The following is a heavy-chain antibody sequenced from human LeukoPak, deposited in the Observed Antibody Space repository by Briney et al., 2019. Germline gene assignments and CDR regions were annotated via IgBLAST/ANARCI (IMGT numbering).Heavy chain of an antibody. D-gene: IGHD3-3*01. CDR3: ARRGLIPIFPVTVDWFYDL. CDR1: GGSFSCYY. CDR2: MNHSGSS. J-gene: IGHJ2*01. Sequence: SETLSLTCAVYGGSFSCYYWSWFRQSPGKGLEWIGEMNHSGSSNHNPSLKSRVTISVDTSKNQFSLKLRSVTAADTAVYYCARRGLIPIFPVTVDWFYDLWGRGTLASVSS. V-gene: IGHV4-34*01.